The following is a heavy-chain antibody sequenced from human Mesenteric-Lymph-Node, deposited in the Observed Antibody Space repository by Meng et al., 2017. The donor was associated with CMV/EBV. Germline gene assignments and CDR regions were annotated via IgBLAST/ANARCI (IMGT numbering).Heavy chain of an antibody. V-gene: IGHV4-39*01. J-gene: IGHJ4*02. CDR2: IYYSGGT. CDR1: GGSISSSSYY. Sequence: CTVSGGSISSSSYYWSWIRQPPGKGLGWIRSIYYSGGTYYDPSLKSRVTISVDTSKNQFSLKLSSVTAADTAVYYCARLAVAGNIVYWGQGTLVTVSS. CDR3: ARLAVAGNIVY. D-gene: IGHD6-19*01.